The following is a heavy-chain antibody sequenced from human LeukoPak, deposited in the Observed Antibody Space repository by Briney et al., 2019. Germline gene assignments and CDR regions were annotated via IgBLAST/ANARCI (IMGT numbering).Heavy chain of an antibody. V-gene: IGHV3-21*01. CDR2: ISSSSSYI. Sequence: GGSLRLSCAASGFTFSSYGMHWVRQAPGKGLEWVSSISSSSSYIYYADSVKGRFTISRDNAKNSLYLQMNSLRAEDTAVYYCARDLSLASTVTTGGEDFDYWGQGTLVTVSS. CDR1: GFTFSSYG. D-gene: IGHD4-11*01. CDR3: ARDLSLASTVTTGGEDFDY. J-gene: IGHJ4*02.